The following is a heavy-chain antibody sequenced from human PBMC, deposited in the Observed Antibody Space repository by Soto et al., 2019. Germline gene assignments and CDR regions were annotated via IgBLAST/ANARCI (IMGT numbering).Heavy chain of an antibody. V-gene: IGHV3-33*01. Sequence: QVQLVESGGGVVQPGTSLRLSCAASGSTFSNYGMHWVRQAPGKGLEWVAVVWYDGTTKFYPDSVKGRFTISRDNSNNKLYLQMNSLRGEDTAVYSCATVDNDYGSVFWGQGTLVTVSS. CDR1: GSTFSNYG. CDR3: ATVDNDYGSVF. J-gene: IGHJ4*02. CDR2: VWYDGTTK. D-gene: IGHD3-10*01.